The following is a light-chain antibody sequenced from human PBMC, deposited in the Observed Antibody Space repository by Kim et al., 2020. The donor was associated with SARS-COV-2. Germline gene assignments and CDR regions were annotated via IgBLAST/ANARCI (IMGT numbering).Light chain of an antibody. Sequence: SYELTQPPSVSVSPGQTASITCSGDKLGDKYACWYQQKPGQSPVLVIYKDSKRPSGIPERFSGSNSGNTATLTISGTQAMDEAYYYCQAWDSSTAVFGGGTQLTVL. CDR1: KLGDKY. V-gene: IGLV3-1*01. CDR3: QAWDSSTAV. CDR2: KDS. J-gene: IGLJ3*02.